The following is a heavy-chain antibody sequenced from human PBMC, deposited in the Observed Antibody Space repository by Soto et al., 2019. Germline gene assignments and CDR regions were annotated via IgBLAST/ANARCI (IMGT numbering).Heavy chain of an antibody. Sequence: EVQLLESGGGLVQPGGSLRLSCAASGFTFSSYALGWVRQAPGRGLECVSAISGSGVSTFYADSVKGRFTISRDTSKNTLYLQMNTLTAEDTAVYYCAKEHRVWGRLVEYMDVWGQGTTVTVSS. V-gene: IGHV3-23*01. J-gene: IGHJ6*02. CDR1: GFTFSSYA. CDR3: AKEHRVWGRLVEYMDV. CDR2: ISGSGVST. D-gene: IGHD3-10*01.